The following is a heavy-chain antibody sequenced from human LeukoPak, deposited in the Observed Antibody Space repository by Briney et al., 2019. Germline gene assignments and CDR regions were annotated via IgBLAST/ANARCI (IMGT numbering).Heavy chain of an antibody. D-gene: IGHD3-9*01. Sequence: GGSLRLSCAASGFTFSSYAMHWVRQAPGKGLEWVAFIRYDGSNKYYADSVKGRFTISRDNSKNTLYLQMNSLRGEDTAMYYCAKSGTRYFDWLYHWGQGTLVTVSS. CDR1: GFTFSSYA. V-gene: IGHV3-30*02. CDR2: IRYDGSNK. J-gene: IGHJ5*02. CDR3: AKSGTRYFDWLYH.